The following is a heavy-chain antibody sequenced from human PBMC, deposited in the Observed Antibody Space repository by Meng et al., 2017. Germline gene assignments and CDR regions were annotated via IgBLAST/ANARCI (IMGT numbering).Heavy chain of an antibody. CDR3: AKDRYGSSSWFSFYYYYGMDV. J-gene: IGHJ6*02. CDR1: GFTFSSYA. Sequence: GESLKISCAASGFTFSSYAMSWVRQAPGKGLEWVSAISGSGGSTYYADSVKGRFTISRDNSKNTLYPQMNSLRAEDTAVYYCAKDRYGSSSWFSFYYYYGMDVWGQGTTVTVSS. V-gene: IGHV3-23*01. CDR2: ISGSGGST. D-gene: IGHD6-13*01.